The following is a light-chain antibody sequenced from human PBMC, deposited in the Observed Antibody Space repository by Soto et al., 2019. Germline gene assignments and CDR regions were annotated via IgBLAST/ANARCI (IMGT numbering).Light chain of an antibody. CDR2: VAS. V-gene: IGKV2-28*01. CDR1: QSLLHSNGYNY. J-gene: IGKJ2*01. Sequence: IGMTQSPLSLPVTPGEPASISCRATQSLLHSNGYNYLDWYVQKPGQSPRLLIYVASSRASGVPDRFSGSGSGTDFTLEISRVEAEDVGVYYCMQALQPPLTFGQGTKVDIK. CDR3: MQALQPPLT.